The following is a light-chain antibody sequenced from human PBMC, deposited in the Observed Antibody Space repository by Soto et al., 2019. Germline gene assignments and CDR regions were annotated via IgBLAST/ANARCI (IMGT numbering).Light chain of an antibody. CDR2: DVS. J-gene: IGLJ3*02. CDR1: SSDVGGYNY. Sequence: QSALTQPRSVYGSPGQSVTISCTGTSSDVGGYNYVSWYQQHPGKAPKPMIYDVSKRPSGVPDRFSGSKSGNTASLTISGLQAEDEADYYCCSYAGSYTWVFGGGTKLTVL. CDR3: CSYAGSYTWV. V-gene: IGLV2-11*01.